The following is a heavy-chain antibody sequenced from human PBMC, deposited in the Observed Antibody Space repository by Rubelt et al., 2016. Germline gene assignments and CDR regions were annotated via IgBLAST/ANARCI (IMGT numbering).Heavy chain of an antibody. D-gene: IGHD6-19*01. CDR2: INHSGST. V-gene: IGHV4-34*01. CDR1: GGSFSGYY. J-gene: IGHJ4*02. CDR3: AGLGPGIAVAGIDY. Sequence: QVQLQQWGAGLLKPSETLSLTCAVYGGSFSGYYWSWIRQPPGKGLEWIGEINHSGSTNYNPSLKSRVTISVDTSKNQFSLKLSSVTAADTAVYYCAGLGPGIAVAGIDYWGQGTLVTVSS.